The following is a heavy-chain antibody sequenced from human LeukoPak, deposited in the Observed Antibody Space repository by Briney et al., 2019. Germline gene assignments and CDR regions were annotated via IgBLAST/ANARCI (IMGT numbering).Heavy chain of an antibody. CDR3: ARDRETAGYSSGWFDY. V-gene: IGHV3-7*01. Sequence: PGGSLRLSCAASGFTFSSSAMSWLRQAPGKGLEWVANIKEDGGEKYYVDSVKGRFTISRDNAKNSLYLQMNSLRVEDTAVYYCARDRETAGYSSGWFDYWGQGTLVTVSS. J-gene: IGHJ4*02. D-gene: IGHD6-19*01. CDR2: IKEDGGEK. CDR1: GFTFSSSA.